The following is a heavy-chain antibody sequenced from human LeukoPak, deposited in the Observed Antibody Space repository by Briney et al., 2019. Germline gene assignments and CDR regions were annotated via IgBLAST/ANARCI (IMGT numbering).Heavy chain of an antibody. CDR2: IRERGGGT. Sequence: GGSLRLSCVVSGITVSNYGMNWVRQAPGKGLEWVSGIRERGGGTNYADSVKGRFTISRDNSMNTVYLQMNSLRAEDTAVYHCAKLGGSSSSRLDYWGQGTLVTVSS. CDR3: AKLGGSSSSRLDY. J-gene: IGHJ4*02. V-gene: IGHV3-23*01. CDR1: GITVSNYG. D-gene: IGHD6-6*01.